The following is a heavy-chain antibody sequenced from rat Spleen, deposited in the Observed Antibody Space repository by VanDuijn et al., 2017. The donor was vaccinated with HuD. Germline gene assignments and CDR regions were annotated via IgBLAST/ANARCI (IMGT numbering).Heavy chain of an antibody. J-gene: IGHJ3*01. Sequence: EVQLVESGGGLVTPGRSLKLSCAASGFTFSDYNMAWVRQAPRKGLGWVATVIYDGSITHYRDSVKGRFTISRDHAESTLYLQMDSLRSEDTPTYFCASPRSGYPFAYWGQGTLVTVSS. CDR2: VIYDGSIT. CDR3: ASPRSGYPFAY. V-gene: IGHV5-7*01. CDR1: GFTFSDYN. D-gene: IGHD1-4*01.